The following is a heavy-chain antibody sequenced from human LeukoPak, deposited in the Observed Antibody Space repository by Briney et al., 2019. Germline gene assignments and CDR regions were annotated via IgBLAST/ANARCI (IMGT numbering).Heavy chain of an antibody. Sequence: GGSLRLSCAASGFTFSTSGMHWVRQAPGKGLDWVAVISYDGSNKYYADSVKGRFTISRDNYKNTLYLQMNSLRAEDTAVHYCAKGGYGDYQFDYWGQGTLVTVSS. CDR3: AKGGYGDYQFDY. CDR1: GFTFSTSG. J-gene: IGHJ4*02. V-gene: IGHV3-30*18. CDR2: ISYDGSNK. D-gene: IGHD4-17*01.